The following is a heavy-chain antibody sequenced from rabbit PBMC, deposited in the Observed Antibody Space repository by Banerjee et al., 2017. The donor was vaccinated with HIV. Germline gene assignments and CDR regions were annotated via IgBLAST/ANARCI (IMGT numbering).Heavy chain of an antibody. CDR1: GFDFSSNA. D-gene: IGHD6-1*01. Sequence: QSLEESGGDLVQPGASLTLTYTASGFDFSSNAMCWVRQAPGKGLEWIACMHISSGNIDCASWAKGRFTISKTSSTTVTLQMTSLTAADTATYFCARDFAGAIGYDYWYFALWGPGTLVTVS. J-gene: IGHJ4*01. CDR2: MHISSGNI. CDR3: ARDFAGAIGYDYWYFAL. V-gene: IGHV1S40*01.